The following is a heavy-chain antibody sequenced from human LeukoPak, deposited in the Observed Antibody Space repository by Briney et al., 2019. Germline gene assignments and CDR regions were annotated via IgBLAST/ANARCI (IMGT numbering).Heavy chain of an antibody. J-gene: IGHJ3*02. V-gene: IGHV4-4*07. CDR1: GGSISSYY. CDR2: INTSGST. D-gene: IGHD3-16*01. CDR3: ARGGTDPRAFDI. Sequence: SETLSLTCTVSGGSISSYYWTWIRQSAGKGLEWIGRINTSGSTNYNPSPRSRVTMSVNTSKNQFSLKLSSVTAADTAVYYCARGGTDPRAFDIWGQGTMVTVSS.